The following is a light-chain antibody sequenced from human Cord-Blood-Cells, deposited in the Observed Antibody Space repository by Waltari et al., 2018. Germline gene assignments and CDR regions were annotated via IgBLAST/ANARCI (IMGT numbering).Light chain of an antibody. V-gene: IGLV1-51*01. CDR2: DDN. CDR1: SSNIGNNY. J-gene: IGLJ2*01. CDR3: GTWDSSLSAGV. Sequence: QSVLTQPPSVSAAPGQKVTISCSGSSSNIGNNYVSWYQQLPGTAPKLLIYDDNTRRSGIPDRFAGSKAGPSATLGITGLQTGDEADYYCGTWDSSLSAGVFGGGTKLTVL.